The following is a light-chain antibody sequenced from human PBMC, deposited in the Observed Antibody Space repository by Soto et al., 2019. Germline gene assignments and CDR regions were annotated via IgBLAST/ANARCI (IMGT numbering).Light chain of an antibody. V-gene: IGLV2-23*01. J-gene: IGLJ1*01. CDR3: CSSVGASTYV. Sequence: QSALAQPASVSGSPGQSITISCSGTSSNIGGYNVVSWYQQHPGKAPKVIVYEGIKRPSGVSDRFSGSTSGSTASLTISGIQAEDEVEYYCCSSVGASTYVLGTGTKVTV. CDR1: SSNIGGYNV. CDR2: EGI.